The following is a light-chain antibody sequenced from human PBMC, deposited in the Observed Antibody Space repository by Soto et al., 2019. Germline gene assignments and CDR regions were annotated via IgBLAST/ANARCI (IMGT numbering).Light chain of an antibody. CDR1: QSVSSG. Sequence: EIVMTQSPATLSVSPGERATLSCRASQSVSSGLARYQQKPGQAPRLLIYGASTRATGIPARFSGSGSGTEFTLTINSLQSEDFAVYYCQQYNIWPQTFGQGTKVESK. V-gene: IGKV3-15*01. CDR2: GAS. J-gene: IGKJ1*01. CDR3: QQYNIWPQT.